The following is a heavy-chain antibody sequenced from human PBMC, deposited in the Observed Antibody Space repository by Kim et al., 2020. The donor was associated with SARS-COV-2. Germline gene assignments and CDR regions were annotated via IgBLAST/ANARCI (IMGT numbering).Heavy chain of an antibody. D-gene: IGHD2-15*01. CDR1: GFILSNHV. V-gene: IGHV3-23*01. CDR2: ISANSDAT. CDR3: ARARGCSGASCYRTFDC. J-gene: IGHJ4*02. Sequence: GGSLRLSCAASGFILSNHVMAWVRQAPGKGLEWVSTISANSDATHYADSVKGRFTISRDNSKNALSLEMDGLRAEGTAKYFCARARGCSGASCYRTFDCWGQGTLVTVSS.